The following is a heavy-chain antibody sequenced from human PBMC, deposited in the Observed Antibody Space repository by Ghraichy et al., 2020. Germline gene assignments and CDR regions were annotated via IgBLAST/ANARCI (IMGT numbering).Heavy chain of an antibody. D-gene: IGHD3-3*02. V-gene: IGHV3-15*05. CDR3: TIDVDAFVDTIDY. CDR2: IKTNTDGGPT. CDR1: GFSLRNAW. J-gene: IGHJ4*02. Sequence: AGSLRLSCAVSGFSLRNAWMNWVRQAPGKGLEWVSRIKTNTDGGPTDYAAPVKGRFTISRDDSEKTVSLQMNSLKTEDTAVYYCTIDVDAFVDTIDYWGQGILVTVSS.